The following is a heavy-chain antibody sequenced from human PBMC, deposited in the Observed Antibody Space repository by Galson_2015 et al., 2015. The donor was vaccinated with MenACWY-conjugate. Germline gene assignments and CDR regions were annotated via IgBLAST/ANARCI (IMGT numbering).Heavy chain of an antibody. CDR3: ARHPPGGRGMDV. CDR2: INPTDSNI. Sequence: QSGAEVKKPGESLQISCTGSGYSFTNYWIAWVRQMPGKGLEWVGLINPTDSNIRYSPSFQGQVTISADESISTAHLQWSSLKASDTAMYYCARHPPGGRGMDVWGRGTTVTVSS. CDR1: GYSFTNYW. V-gene: IGHV5-51*01. J-gene: IGHJ6*02. D-gene: IGHD1-26*01.